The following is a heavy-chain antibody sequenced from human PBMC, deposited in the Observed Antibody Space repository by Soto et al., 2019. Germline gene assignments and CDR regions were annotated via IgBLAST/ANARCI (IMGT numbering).Heavy chain of an antibody. CDR1: GGSISSGGYS. D-gene: IGHD1-26*01. V-gene: IGHV4-30-2*01. J-gene: IGHJ4*02. Sequence: QLQLQESGSGLVKPSQTLSLTCAVSGGSISSGGYSWNWIRQPPGKGLEWIGYIYHSGSTYYNPSLKGRVTISVTRSKNQFSLKLSSVPAADTAVYYCAAGGALPRYYWGQGTLVTVSS. CDR2: IYHSGST. CDR3: AAGGALPRYY.